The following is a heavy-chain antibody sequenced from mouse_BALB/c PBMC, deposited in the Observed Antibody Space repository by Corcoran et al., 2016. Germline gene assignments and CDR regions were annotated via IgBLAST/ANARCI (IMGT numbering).Heavy chain of an antibody. J-gene: IGHJ4*01. D-gene: IGHD3-3*01. Sequence: EVQLQQSGPELVKHGASVKMSCKASGYTFTSHVMHWVKQKPGQGLEWIGYINPFNDGTKYNEKFKGKATLTSDKYSSTAYMELSSLTAEDSAVYYCARWKAVYAMDYWGQGTSVTVSS. CDR3: ARWKAVYAMDY. V-gene: IGHV1S136*01. CDR1: GYTFTSHV. CDR2: INPFNDGT.